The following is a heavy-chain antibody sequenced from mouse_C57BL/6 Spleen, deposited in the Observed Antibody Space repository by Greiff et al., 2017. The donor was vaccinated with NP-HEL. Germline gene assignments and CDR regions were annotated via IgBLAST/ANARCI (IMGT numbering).Heavy chain of an antibody. J-gene: IGHJ2*01. Sequence: EVQLQQSGPELVKPGASVKISCKASGYTFTDYYMNWVKQSHGKSLEWIGDINPNNGGTSYNQKFKGKATLTVDKSSSTAYMELRSLTSEDSAVYYCALITTVVGFDYWGQGTTLTVSS. V-gene: IGHV1-26*01. CDR3: ALITTVVGFDY. CDR1: GYTFTDYY. D-gene: IGHD1-1*01. CDR2: INPNNGGT.